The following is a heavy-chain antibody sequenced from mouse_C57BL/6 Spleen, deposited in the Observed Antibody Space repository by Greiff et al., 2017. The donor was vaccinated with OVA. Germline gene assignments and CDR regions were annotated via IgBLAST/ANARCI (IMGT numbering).Heavy chain of an antibody. Sequence: VQLQESGAELVKPGASVKISCKASGYAFSSYWMNWVKQRPGKGLEWIGQIYPGDGDTNYNGKFKGKATLTADKSSSTAYMQLSSLTSEDSAVCVCARGGDYDYDRGFDYWGQGTTLTVSS. CDR2: IYPGDGDT. V-gene: IGHV1-80*01. J-gene: IGHJ2*01. CDR1: GYAFSSYW. D-gene: IGHD2-4*01. CDR3: ARGGDYDYDRGFDY.